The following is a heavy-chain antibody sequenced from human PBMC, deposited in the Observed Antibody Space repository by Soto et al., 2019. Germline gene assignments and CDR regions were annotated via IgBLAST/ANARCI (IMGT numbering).Heavy chain of an antibody. CDR3: ARDSSLYCSGGRCYVDY. D-gene: IGHD2-15*01. J-gene: IGHJ4*02. CDR2: ISSSGSTI. CDR1: GFTFNTFA. V-gene: IGHV3-48*04. Sequence: GGSLRLSCAASGFTFNTFALTWVRQAPGKGLEWVSDISSSGSTIYYADSVKGRFTISRDNAKNSLFLQMNGLRAEDTAVYYCARDSSLYCSGGRCYVDYWGQGTLVTVSS.